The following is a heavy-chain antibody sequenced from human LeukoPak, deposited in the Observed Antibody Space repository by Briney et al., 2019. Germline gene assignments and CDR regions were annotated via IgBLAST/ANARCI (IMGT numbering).Heavy chain of an antibody. CDR2: ISAYNGNT. J-gene: IGHJ5*02. Sequence: GASVKVSCKASGYTFTSYGISWVRQAPGQGLEWMGWISAYNGNTNYAQKLQGRVTMTTDTSTSTAYMELRSLRSDDTAVYYCARVHVRYCSGGSRYFDWFDPWGQGTLVTVSS. D-gene: IGHD2-15*01. V-gene: IGHV1-18*01. CDR1: GYTFTSYG. CDR3: ARVHVRYCSGGSRYFDWFDP.